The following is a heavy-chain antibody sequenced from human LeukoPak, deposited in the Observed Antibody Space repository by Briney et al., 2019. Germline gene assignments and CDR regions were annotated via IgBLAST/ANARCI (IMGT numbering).Heavy chain of an antibody. CDR3: ARGYYDFWSGYLYYFDY. Sequence: PSETLSLTCPVSGGSISSYYWSWIRQPPGKGLEWIGYIYYSGGTNYNPSLKSRVTISVDTSKNQFSLKLSSVTAADTAVYYCARGYYDFWSGYLYYFDYWGQGTLVTVSS. V-gene: IGHV4-59*01. J-gene: IGHJ4*02. CDR1: GGSISSYY. D-gene: IGHD3-3*01. CDR2: IYYSGGT.